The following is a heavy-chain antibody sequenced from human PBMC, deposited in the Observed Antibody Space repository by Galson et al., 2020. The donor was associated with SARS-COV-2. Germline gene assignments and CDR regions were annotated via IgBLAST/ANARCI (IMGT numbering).Heavy chain of an antibody. V-gene: IGHV3-66*01. D-gene: IGHD2-15*01. Sequence: GGSLRLSCVASGFNVSTKYMSWVRQAPGKGPEWVSVIQTGGKTDYADSVKGRFTISRDDSKNTLYLQMNSLRPEDTAVYYCARDGGSSWPFDYWGPGTLVTVSS. CDR3: ARDGGSSWPFDY. J-gene: IGHJ4*03. CDR2: IQTGGKT. CDR1: GFNVSTKY.